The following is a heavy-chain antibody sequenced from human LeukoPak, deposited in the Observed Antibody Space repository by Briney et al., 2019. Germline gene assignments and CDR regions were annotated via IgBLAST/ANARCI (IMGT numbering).Heavy chain of an antibody. Sequence: GGSLRLSCAAPGVTFSNYAMHWVRQSPGKGLEWVAVISNDGSDKHHADSVKGRFTVSRDNSKHTVYLQMDRLRVEDTAIYYCVREGTYFFASGSFQGYYFDNWGQGTLVTVSS. J-gene: IGHJ4*02. CDR1: GVTFSNYA. V-gene: IGHV3-30*03. CDR2: ISNDGSDK. CDR3: VREGTYFFASGSFQGYYFDN. D-gene: IGHD3-10*01.